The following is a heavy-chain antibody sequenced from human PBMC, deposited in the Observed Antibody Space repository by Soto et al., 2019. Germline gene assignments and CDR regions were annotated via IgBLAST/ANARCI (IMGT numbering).Heavy chain of an antibody. CDR2: IDPGDSSA. CDR1: GYTFFSFW. D-gene: IGHD2-2*01. CDR3: ARRYCSRADCYSDS. J-gene: IGHJ4*02. Sequence: PXESLNISCHGSGYTFFSFWIVWVRQVPGKGLEWVGRIDPGDSSATYSPTFQGHVTISADRSTRSAYLQWRSLRASDTAIYFCARRYCSRADCYSDSWGQGSLVTVSS. V-gene: IGHV5-10-1*01.